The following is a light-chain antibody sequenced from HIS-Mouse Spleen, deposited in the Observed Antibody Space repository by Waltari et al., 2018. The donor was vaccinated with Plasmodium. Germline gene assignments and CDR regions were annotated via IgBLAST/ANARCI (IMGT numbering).Light chain of an antibody. J-gene: IGLJ2*01. CDR2: EGS. Sequence: QSALTQPASVSGSPGQSITIPCTGPRRDVGGYHLFSWYQQHPGKAPKLMIYEGSKRPSGVSNRFSSSKSGNTASLTISGLQAEDEADYYCCSYAGSSTFVVFGGGTKLTVL. CDR1: RRDVGGYHL. V-gene: IGLV2-23*03. CDR3: CSYAGSSTFVV.